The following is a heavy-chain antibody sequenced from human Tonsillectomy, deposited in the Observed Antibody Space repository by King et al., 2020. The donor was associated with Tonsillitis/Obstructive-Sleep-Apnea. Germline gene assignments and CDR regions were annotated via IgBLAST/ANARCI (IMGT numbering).Heavy chain of an antibody. D-gene: IGHD5-12*01. Sequence: VPLVSSGGGLVQPGGSLRLSCAASGFTFSSCVLSWVRQAPGKGLEWVSGISGTGGSTYYADSVKGRFTISRDNSKNTLYLQMNNLRAQDTAVEEWEKERGGDSGYELWGQGTLGTGS. V-gene: IGHV3-23*04. CDR1: GFTFSSCV. J-gene: IGHJ4*02. CDR2: ISGTGGST. CDR3: EKERGGDSGYEL.